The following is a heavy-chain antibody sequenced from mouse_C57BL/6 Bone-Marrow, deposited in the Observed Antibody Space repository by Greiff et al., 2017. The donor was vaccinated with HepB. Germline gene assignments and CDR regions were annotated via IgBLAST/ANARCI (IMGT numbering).Heavy chain of an antibody. D-gene: IGHD1-1*01. CDR1: GFSFTSYG. CDR3: AKRGYGTPYWYFDV. CDR2: IWRGGST. J-gene: IGHJ1*03. V-gene: IGHV2-5*01. Sequence: QVQLQQSGPGLVQPSQSLSITCTVSGFSFTSYGVHWVRQSPGKGLEWLGVIWRGGSTDYNAAFMSRLSITKDNSTSQVFFKMNSLQADDTAIYYCAKRGYGTPYWYFDVWGTGTTVTVSS.